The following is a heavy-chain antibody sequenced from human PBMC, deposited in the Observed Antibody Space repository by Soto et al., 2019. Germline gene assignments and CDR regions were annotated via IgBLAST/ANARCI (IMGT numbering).Heavy chain of an antibody. J-gene: IGHJ6*02. V-gene: IGHV1-58*02. D-gene: IGHD1-26*01. CDR1: GFTFTSSA. CDR3: AADLSYGYYYYGMDV. CDR2: IVVGSGNT. Sequence: ASVKVSCKASGFTFTSSAMQWVRQARGQRLEWIGWIVVGSGNTNYAQKFQERVTITRDMSTSTAYMELSSLRSEDTAVYYCAADLSYGYYYYGMDVWGQGTTVTVSS.